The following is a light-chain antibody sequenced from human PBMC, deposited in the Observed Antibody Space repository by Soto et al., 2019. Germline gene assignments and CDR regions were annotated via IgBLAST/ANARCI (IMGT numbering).Light chain of an antibody. CDR1: QSVGRN. CDR3: QQYNHWPPLT. J-gene: IGKJ4*01. V-gene: IGKV3-15*01. CDR2: GAS. Sequence: EIVMTQSPATLSVSPGERATLSCRASQSVGRNLAWYQQKPGQAPRLLIYGASTRATGIPARFSGSGSGTDLTLTISSLQSEDFAIYSCQQYNHWPPLTFGGGTKVEIK.